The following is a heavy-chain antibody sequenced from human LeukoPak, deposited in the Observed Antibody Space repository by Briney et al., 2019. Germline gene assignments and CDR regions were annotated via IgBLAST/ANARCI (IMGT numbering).Heavy chain of an antibody. D-gene: IGHD6-13*01. Sequence: GGSLRLSCAASGFTLSSYWMSWVSQAPGKGLEWVANIKQDGSAIYYVDSVKGRFTISRDNAKNSLYLQMNSLRAEDTAVYYCARCGVGVAAAAANCWGQGTLLTVSS. J-gene: IGHJ4*02. CDR3: ARCGVGVAAAAANC. CDR2: IKQDGSAI. V-gene: IGHV3-7*01. CDR1: GFTLSSYW.